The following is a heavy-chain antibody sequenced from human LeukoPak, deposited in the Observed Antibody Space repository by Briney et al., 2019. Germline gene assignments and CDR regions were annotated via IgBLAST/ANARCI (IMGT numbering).Heavy chain of an antibody. CDR1: GFTFSTYG. CDR3: AKNPFVGYGSDYFDD. J-gene: IGHJ4*02. Sequence: GGSLRLSCAASGFTFSTYGMHWVRQAPGQGLEWVAVISYDGSYKSYADSVKGRYTISRANSKNTLYLQMDSLRAEDTAVYYCAKNPFVGYGSDYFDDWGQGTLVTVSS. V-gene: IGHV3-30*18. CDR2: ISYDGSYK. D-gene: IGHD3-10*01.